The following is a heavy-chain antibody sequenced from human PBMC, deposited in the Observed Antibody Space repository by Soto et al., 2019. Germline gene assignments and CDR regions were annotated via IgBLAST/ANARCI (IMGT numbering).Heavy chain of an antibody. CDR1: GFTFSSYG. J-gene: IGHJ4*02. CDR3: ARDPGADSPTPSDY. Sequence: QVQLVESGGGVVQPGRSLRLSCAASGFTFSSYGMHWVRQAPGKGLEWVAVIWYYGSNKYYAESVKRGFTISRDNSKNTLYLQSNSVRAEATAVYYCARDPGADSPTPSDYWGQGTLVTVSS. V-gene: IGHV3-33*01. CDR2: IWYYGSNK.